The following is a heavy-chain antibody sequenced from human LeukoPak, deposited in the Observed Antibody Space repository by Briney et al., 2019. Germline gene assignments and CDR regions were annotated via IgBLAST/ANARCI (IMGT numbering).Heavy chain of an antibody. CDR1: GGSISSSSYY. CDR3: AGYDDYTGRFDP. CDR2: IYYSGST. D-gene: IGHD4-11*01. V-gene: IGHV4-39*07. Sequence: SETLSLTCTVSGGSISSSSYYWGWIRQPPGKGLEWIGSIYYSGSTYYNPSLRSRVTISVDTSKNQFSLKLSSVTAADTAVYYCAGYDDYTGRFDPWGQGTLVTVSS. J-gene: IGHJ5*02.